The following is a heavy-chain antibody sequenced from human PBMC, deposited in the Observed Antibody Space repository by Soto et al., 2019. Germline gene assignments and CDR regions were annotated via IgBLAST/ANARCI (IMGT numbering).Heavy chain of an antibody. CDR1: GGSFSGYY. V-gene: IGHV4-34*01. CDR2: INHSGST. CDR3: ASFRTDYYYGMDV. D-gene: IGHD2-8*02. J-gene: IGHJ6*02. Sequence: SETLSLTCAVYGGSFSGYYWSWIRQPPGKGLEWIGEINHSGSTNYNPSLKSRVTISVDTSKNQFSLKLSSVTAADTAVYYCASFRTDYYYGMDVWGQGTTVTVS.